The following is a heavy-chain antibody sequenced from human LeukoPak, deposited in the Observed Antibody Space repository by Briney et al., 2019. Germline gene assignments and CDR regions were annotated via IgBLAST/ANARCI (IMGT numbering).Heavy chain of an antibody. V-gene: IGHV3-48*03. D-gene: IGHD2-15*01. CDR1: GFTFTGYE. CDR3: ASRLLTDAFDI. CDR2: VSSTGNTM. Sequence: SGGSLRLSCAAPGFTFTGYEMHWVRQAPGKGLEWVSYVSSTGNTMYYADSVKGRFTISRDNAKNSLYLQMNSLRAEDTAIYYCASRLLTDAFDIWGQGTMVTVSS. J-gene: IGHJ3*02.